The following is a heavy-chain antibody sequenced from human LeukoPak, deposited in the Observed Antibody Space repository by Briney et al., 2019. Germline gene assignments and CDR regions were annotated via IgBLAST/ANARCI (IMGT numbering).Heavy chain of an antibody. CDR2: IYYSGST. CDR3: AREFYGSGSYKGYYFDY. Sequence: SETLSLTCTVSGGSISSYYWSWIRQPPGKGLEWIGYIYYSGSTNYNPSLKSRVTISVDTSKNQFSLKLSSVTAADTAVYYCAREFYGSGSYKGYYFDYWGQGTLVTVSS. J-gene: IGHJ4*02. CDR1: GGSISSYY. V-gene: IGHV4-59*01. D-gene: IGHD3-10*01.